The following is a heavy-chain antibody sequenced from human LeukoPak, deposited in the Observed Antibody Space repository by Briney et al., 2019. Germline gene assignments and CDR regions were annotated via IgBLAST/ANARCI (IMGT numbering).Heavy chain of an antibody. V-gene: IGHV4-59*11. CDR2: LFDSVNT. CDR3: ATIKRGSIFGYFDF. J-gene: IGHJ4*02. CDR1: GGSISSHY. Sequence: SETLSLTCTVSGGSISSHYWSWIRQPPGKGLEWIAYLFDSVNTKDNPSLQSRLTLSADTSKNQSSLRLSSVTAADTAVYYCATIKRGSIFGYFDFWGQGIKVTVSS. D-gene: IGHD5-18*01.